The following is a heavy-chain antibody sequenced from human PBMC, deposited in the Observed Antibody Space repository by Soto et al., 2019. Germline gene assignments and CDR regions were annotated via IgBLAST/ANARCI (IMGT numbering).Heavy chain of an antibody. D-gene: IGHD1-7*01. CDR1: GDSVSSNSAA. CDR3: ARDRTGTTGWEDDAFDI. CDR2: TYYRSKWYN. J-gene: IGHJ3*02. Sequence: SQTLSLTCAISGDSVSSNSAAWNWIRQSPSRGLEWLGRTYYRSKWYNDYAVSVKSRITINPDTSENQFSLQLNSVTPEDTAVYYCARDRTGTTGWEDDAFDIWGQGTMVTVSS. V-gene: IGHV6-1*01.